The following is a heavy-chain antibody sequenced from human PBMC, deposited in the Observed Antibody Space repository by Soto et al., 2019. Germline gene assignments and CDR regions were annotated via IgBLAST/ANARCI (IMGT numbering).Heavy chain of an antibody. CDR3: ARSVCP. CDR1: GGSISRGGYY. J-gene: IGHJ5*02. CDR2: IYYSGST. V-gene: IGHV4-31*03. Sequence: QVQLQESGPGLVKPSQTLSLTCTVSGGSISRGGYYWTWIRQHPGKGLEWIGYIYYSGSTYYNPSLKSRLTISLDTSKNQSSMKLSSVTAADTAVYYCARSVCPWGQGTLVTVSS.